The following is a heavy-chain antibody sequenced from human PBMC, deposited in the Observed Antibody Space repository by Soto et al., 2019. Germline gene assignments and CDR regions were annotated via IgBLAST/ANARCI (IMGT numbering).Heavy chain of an antibody. J-gene: IGHJ5*02. CDR1: GFTFSSYG. CDR3: ASLGGSSDWFDP. Sequence: QVQLVESGGGVVQPGRSLRLSCAASGFTFSSYGMHWVRQAPGKGLEWVAVISYDGSNKYYADSVKGRFTISRDNSKNTLYLQMNSLRAEDTAVYYCASLGGSSDWFDPWGQGTLVTVSS. CDR2: ISYDGSNK. D-gene: IGHD6-6*01. V-gene: IGHV3-30*03.